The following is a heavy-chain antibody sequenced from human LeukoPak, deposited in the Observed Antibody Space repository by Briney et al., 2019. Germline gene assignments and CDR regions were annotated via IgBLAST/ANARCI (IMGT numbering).Heavy chain of an antibody. J-gene: IGHJ4*02. D-gene: IGHD2-2*01. Sequence: PSETLSLTCTVSGGSISGYYWSWIRQPPGKGLEWIGYIYYSGSANYNPSLKSRVTISVDTSKNQFSLKLSSVTAADTAVYYCARETDIVVVPAAMRFDYWGQGTLVTVSS. V-gene: IGHV4-59*12. CDR2: IYYSGSA. CDR1: GGSISGYY. CDR3: ARETDIVVVPAAMRFDY.